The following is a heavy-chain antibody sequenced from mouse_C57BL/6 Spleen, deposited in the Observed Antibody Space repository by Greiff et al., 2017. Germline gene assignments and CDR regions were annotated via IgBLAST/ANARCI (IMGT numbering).Heavy chain of an antibody. CDR3: AIYYGSSYDYYAMDY. CDR1: GFNIKDYY. Sequence: VQLQQSGAELVKPGASVKLSCTASGFNIKDYYMHWVKQRTEQGLEWIGRIDPEDGETKYAPQFQGKATITADPSSNTDYLQLSSLTSEDTAVYYCAIYYGSSYDYYAMDYWGQGTSGTVSS. V-gene: IGHV14-2*01. D-gene: IGHD1-1*01. CDR2: IDPEDGET. J-gene: IGHJ4*01.